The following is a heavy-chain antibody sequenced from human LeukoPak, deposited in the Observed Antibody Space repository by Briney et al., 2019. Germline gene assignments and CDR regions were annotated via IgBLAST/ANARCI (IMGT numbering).Heavy chain of an antibody. J-gene: IGHJ4*02. V-gene: IGHV3-23*01. D-gene: IGHD1-1*01. Sequence: GGSLRLSCAASGFTFSSYAMSWVRQAPGKGLEWVSAISGSGGRTYYADSVKGRFTISRDNSKNTLYLQLNSLTAEDTAMCYCAKDEGRLITNWYRQYWGQGTPVTVSS. CDR3: AKDEGRLITNWYRQY. CDR2: ISGSGGRT. CDR1: GFTFSSYA.